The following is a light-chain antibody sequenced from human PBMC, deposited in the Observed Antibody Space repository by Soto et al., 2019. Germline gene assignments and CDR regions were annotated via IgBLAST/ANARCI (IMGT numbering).Light chain of an antibody. CDR1: QSVSIH. J-gene: IGKJ5*01. CDR3: QQYSNWPPIT. V-gene: IGKV3-15*01. Sequence: ETVRTQSPGSLSVSLGGRATRSCRASQSVSIHLAWYQQKPGQAPRLLIYDTSTRATGIPARFSGSGSGTEFTLTISSLQSEDFAVYYCQQYSNWPPITFGQGTRLEIK. CDR2: DTS.